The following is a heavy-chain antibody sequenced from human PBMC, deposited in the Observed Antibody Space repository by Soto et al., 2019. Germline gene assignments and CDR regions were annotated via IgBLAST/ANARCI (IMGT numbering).Heavy chain of an antibody. V-gene: IGHV3-48*02. CDR2: ISIGSGSI. D-gene: IGHD3-22*01. CDR1: GFTFSNYA. CDR3: VRDDRWAFDF. Sequence: ESGGGLVPPGGSLRVSCAASGFTFSNYAMNWVRQAPGKGLEWVSYISIGSGSIFYADSVKGRFTISRDDAKNSLYLQMNTLRDEDTAVYYCVRDDRWAFDFWGQGTMVTVSS. J-gene: IGHJ3*01.